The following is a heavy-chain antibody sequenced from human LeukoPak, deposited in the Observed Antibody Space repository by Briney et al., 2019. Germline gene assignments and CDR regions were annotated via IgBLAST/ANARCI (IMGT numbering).Heavy chain of an antibody. Sequence: ASVKVSCKASGYSFTSYDINWVRQAPGQGFEWVGWMNPNSGNTGHAQEFQGRVTMTRDTSMSTAYMELSSLRYEDTAVYYCASPARATVTTAYFHESDYWGQGTLVTVSS. CDR1: GYSFTSYD. V-gene: IGHV1-8*01. CDR2: MNPNSGNT. J-gene: IGHJ4*02. D-gene: IGHD4-17*01. CDR3: ASPARATVTTAYFHESDY.